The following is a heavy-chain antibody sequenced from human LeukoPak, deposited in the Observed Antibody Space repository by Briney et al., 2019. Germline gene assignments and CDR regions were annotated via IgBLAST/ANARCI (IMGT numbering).Heavy chain of an antibody. D-gene: IGHD2-2*01. V-gene: IGHV5-51*01. CDR3: ASGSRSYSAYFDY. CDR1: GYGFTSYW. J-gene: IGHJ4*02. CDR2: IYPGDSDI. Sequence: GESLKISCKGSGYGFTSYWIGWVRQMPGKGLEWMGIIYPGDSDIRYSPSFRGQVTISADKSISTAYLQWSSLKASDTAIYYCASGSRSYSAYFDYWGQGTLATVSS.